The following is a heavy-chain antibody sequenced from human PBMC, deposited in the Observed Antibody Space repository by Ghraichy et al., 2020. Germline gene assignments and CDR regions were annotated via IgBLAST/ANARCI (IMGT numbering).Heavy chain of an antibody. CDR1: GFTFSSYG. Sequence: GGSLRLSCAASGFTFSSYGMHWVRQAPGKGLEWVAVISYDGSNKYYADSVKGRFTISRDNSKNTLYLQMNSLRAEDTAVYYCAKDQGPARLGYCLSYWGQGTLVTVSS. J-gene: IGHJ4*02. V-gene: IGHV3-30*18. CDR3: AKDQGPARLGYCLSY. CDR2: ISYDGSNK. D-gene: IGHD2-15*01.